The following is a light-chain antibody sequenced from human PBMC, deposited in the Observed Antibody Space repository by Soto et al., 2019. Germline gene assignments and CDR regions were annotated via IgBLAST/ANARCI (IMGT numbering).Light chain of an antibody. Sequence: EFVLTPSPGTLSLSPGERATLSGRASQTVRNNYLAWYQQKPGQAPRLLIYGASSRATGIPDRFSGGGSGTDFTLTISRLEPEDFAVYYCQQRSSWITFGQGTRLEIK. J-gene: IGKJ5*01. V-gene: IGKV3D-20*02. CDR3: QQRSSWIT. CDR1: QTVRNNY. CDR2: GAS.